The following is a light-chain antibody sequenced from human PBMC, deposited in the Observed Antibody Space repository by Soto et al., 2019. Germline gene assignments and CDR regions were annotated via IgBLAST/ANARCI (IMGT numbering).Light chain of an antibody. Sequence: DIQMTQSPSTLSASVGDRVTITCRASQNINNWLAWYQQKPGKAPKLLIYRASSLENGVPSRFSGGGAGTDFIFTSTRVQADDVATYYCQQYSSHSTFGQGTKVEIK. CDR1: QNINNW. CDR2: RAS. CDR3: QQYSSHST. V-gene: IGKV1-5*03. J-gene: IGKJ1*01.